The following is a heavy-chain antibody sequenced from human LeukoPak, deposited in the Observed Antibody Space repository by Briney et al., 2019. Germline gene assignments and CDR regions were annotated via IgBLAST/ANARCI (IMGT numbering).Heavy chain of an antibody. CDR3: ITTYYYDSSGDYWESFDY. CDR1: GFTFSNAW. V-gene: IGHV3-15*01. D-gene: IGHD3-22*01. Sequence: GGSLRLSCAASGFTFSNAWMSWVRQAPGKGLEWVGRIKSKPDGETTDYAAPVKGRFTISRDDSKNTLYLQMNSLKSEDTAVYYCITTYYYDSSGDYWESFDYWGQGTLVTVSS. J-gene: IGHJ4*02. CDR2: IKSKPDGETT.